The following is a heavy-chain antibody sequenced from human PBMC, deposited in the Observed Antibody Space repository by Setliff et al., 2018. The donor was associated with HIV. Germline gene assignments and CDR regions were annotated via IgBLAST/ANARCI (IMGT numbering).Heavy chain of an antibody. Sequence: GSLRLSCAASGFTFDDYAMHWVRQAPGKGLEWVSLISWDGGGTYYADSVKGRFTISRDNSKNSLYLQMNSLRAEDTALYYCAKGRTDYVGWFAPWGQGTLVTVSS. CDR3: AKGRTDYVGWFAP. J-gene: IGHJ5*02. D-gene: IGHD3-16*01. V-gene: IGHV3-43D*04. CDR1: GFTFDDYA. CDR2: ISWDGGGT.